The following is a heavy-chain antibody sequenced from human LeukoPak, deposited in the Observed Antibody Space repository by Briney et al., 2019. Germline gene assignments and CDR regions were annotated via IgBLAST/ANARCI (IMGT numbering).Heavy chain of an antibody. CDR3: ARGGGSYYDNWFDP. D-gene: IGHD1-26*01. V-gene: IGHV3-30*01. CDR1: GFTFSSYA. Sequence: RGSLRLSCAASGFTFSSYAMHWVRQAPGKGLEWVAVISYDGRNKYYADSVKGRFTISRDNSKNTLYLQMNSLRAEDTAVYYCARGGGSYYDNWFDPWGQGTLVTVSS. J-gene: IGHJ5*02. CDR2: ISYDGRNK.